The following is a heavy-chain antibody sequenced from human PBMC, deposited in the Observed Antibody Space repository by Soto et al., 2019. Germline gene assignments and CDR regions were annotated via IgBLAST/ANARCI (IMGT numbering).Heavy chain of an antibody. CDR3: ARGATVTDNDAFDI. J-gene: IGHJ3*02. CDR1: GYTFTSYD. Sequence: ASVKVSCKASGYTFTSYDINWVRQATGQGLEWMGWMNPNSGNTGYAQKFQGRVTMTRNTSISTAYMELSSLRSEDTAVYYCARGATVTDNDAFDIWGQGTMVTVSS. CDR2: MNPNSGNT. V-gene: IGHV1-8*01. D-gene: IGHD4-4*01.